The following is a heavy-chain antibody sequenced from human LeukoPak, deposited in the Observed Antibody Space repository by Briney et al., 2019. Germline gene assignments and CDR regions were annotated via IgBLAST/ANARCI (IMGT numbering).Heavy chain of an antibody. CDR1: GFTFSSYW. V-gene: IGHV3-74*01. D-gene: IGHD6-13*01. Sequence: GGALRLSCAPSGFTFSSYWMHSVRQAPGKGLVWVSRINSDGSSTSYADSVKGRFTISRDNAKNTLYLQMNSLRAEDTAVYYCARDYSSSWSFDYWGQGTLVTVSS. CDR3: ARDYSSSWSFDY. CDR2: INSDGSST. J-gene: IGHJ4*02.